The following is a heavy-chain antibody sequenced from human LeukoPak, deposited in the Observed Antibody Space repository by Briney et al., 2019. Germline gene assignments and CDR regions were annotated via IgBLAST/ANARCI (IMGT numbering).Heavy chain of an antibody. CDR1: GGSISSSSYY. V-gene: IGHV4-39*01. D-gene: IGHD6-19*01. CDR3: ASTPARIAVAGNPQH. CDR2: IYYSGST. Sequence: SETLSLTRTVSGGSISSSSYYWGWIRQPPGKGLEWIGSIYYSGSTYYNPSLKSRVTISVDTSKNQFSLKLSSVTAADTAVYYCASTPARIAVAGNPQHWGQGTLVTVSS. J-gene: IGHJ1*01.